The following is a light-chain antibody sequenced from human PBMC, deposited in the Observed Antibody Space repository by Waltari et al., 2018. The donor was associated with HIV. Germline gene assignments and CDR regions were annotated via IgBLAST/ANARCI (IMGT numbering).Light chain of an antibody. CDR3: QTWGTVVI. CDR1: SGLILNA. CDR2: INIDGSH. V-gene: IGLV4-69*01. J-gene: IGLJ2*01. Sequence: QFVVTQAPSASASLGASVKLTCTLDSGLILNAIPWHQQQPGKGPGFVMKINIDGSHTKGDGIPDRFSGSSSGAERYLIISSLQSEDEADYYCQTWGTVVIFGGGTKLTVL.